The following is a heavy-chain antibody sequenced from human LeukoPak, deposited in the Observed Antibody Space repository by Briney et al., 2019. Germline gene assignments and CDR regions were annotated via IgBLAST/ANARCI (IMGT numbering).Heavy chain of an antibody. V-gene: IGHV3-43*01. CDR2: ITWNGDST. D-gene: IGHD2-8*01. CDR1: GFNFDDYN. Sequence: GSLRLSCAASGFNFDDYNMHWVRQAPGKGLEWVYLITWNGDSTYYADSVEGRFTISRDNSKNSLYLQMNSLRTEDTALYYCAKDKWPRGYYYYSMDVWGKGTPVTVSS. J-gene: IGHJ6*03. CDR3: AKDKWPRGYYYYSMDV.